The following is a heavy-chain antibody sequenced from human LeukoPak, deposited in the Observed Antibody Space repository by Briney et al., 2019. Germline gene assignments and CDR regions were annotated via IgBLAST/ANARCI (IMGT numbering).Heavy chain of an antibody. CDR3: ARDPRGPTTYDSSARDSLDY. CDR1: GFTFSSYG. CDR2: ISGSGGST. V-gene: IGHV3-23*01. Sequence: PGGSLRLSCAASGFTFSSYGMSWVRQAPGKGLEWVSAISGSGGSTYYADSVKGRFTISRDNSKNTLYLQMNSLRTEDTAVYYCARDPRGPTTYDSSARDSLDYWGQGTLVTVSS. D-gene: IGHD3-22*01. J-gene: IGHJ4*02.